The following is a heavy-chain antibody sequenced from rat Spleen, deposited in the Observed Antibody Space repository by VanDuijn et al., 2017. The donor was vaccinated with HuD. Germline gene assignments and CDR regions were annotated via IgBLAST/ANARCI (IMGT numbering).Heavy chain of an antibody. CDR1: RFTFNNYD. CDR2: ISTSGGST. D-gene: IGHD1-10*01. V-gene: IGHV5S23*01. CDR3: ARRSTTSYYWYFDF. Sequence: EVQLVESGGGLVQPGRSLKLSCAASRFTFNNYDMAWVRQAPTKGLEWVASISTSGGSTYYRDSVKGRFTVSRDNAKSTLYLQMDSLRSEDTATYYCARRSTTSYYWYFDFWGPGTMVTVSS. J-gene: IGHJ1*01.